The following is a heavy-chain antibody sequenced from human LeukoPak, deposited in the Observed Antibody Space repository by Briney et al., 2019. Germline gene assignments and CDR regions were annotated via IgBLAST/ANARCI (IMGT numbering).Heavy chain of an antibody. CDR1: GGSFSGYY. J-gene: IGHJ4*02. V-gene: IGHV4-34*01. Sequence: SETLSLTCAVYGGSFSGYYWSWIRQPPGKGLEWIGEINHSGSTNYNPSLKSRVTISVDTSKNQFSLKLGSVTAADTAVYYCARTMVRGVISYWGQGTLVTVSS. D-gene: IGHD3-10*01. CDR3: ARTMVRGVISY. CDR2: INHSGST.